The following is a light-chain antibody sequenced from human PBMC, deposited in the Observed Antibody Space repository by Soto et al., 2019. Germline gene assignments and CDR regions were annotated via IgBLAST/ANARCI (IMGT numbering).Light chain of an antibody. J-gene: IGKJ5*01. CDR2: DTS. Sequence: EVVLTQSPGTLSVAPGARATLSCRASQSVSIHLAWYQQKPGQAPRLLIYDTSTRATGIPARFSGSGSGTEFTLTISSLQSEDFAVYYCQQYSNWPPITFGQGTRLEIK. CDR1: QSVSIH. CDR3: QQYSNWPPIT. V-gene: IGKV3-15*01.